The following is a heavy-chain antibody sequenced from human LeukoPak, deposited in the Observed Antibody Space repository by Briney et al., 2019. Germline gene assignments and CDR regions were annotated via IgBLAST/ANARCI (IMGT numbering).Heavy chain of an antibody. V-gene: IGHV1-69*06. D-gene: IGHD3-3*01. CDR3: ARSLFRFLEWSYRSYYYYYMDV. Sequence: ASVKVSCEASGGTFSSYAIGWVRQAPGQGLEWMGGIIPIFGTANYAQKFQGRVTITADKSTSTAYMELSSLRSEDTAVYYCARSLFRFLEWSYRSYYYYYMDVWGKGTTVTVSS. CDR2: IIPIFGTA. CDR1: GGTFSSYA. J-gene: IGHJ6*03.